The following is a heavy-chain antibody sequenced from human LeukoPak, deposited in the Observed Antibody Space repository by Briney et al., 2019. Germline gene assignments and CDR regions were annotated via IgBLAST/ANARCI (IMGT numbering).Heavy chain of an antibody. Sequence: GGSLRLSCAASGFTFSSYSMNWVRQAPEKGLEWVSSISTSNYYIYYADSVKGRFTISRDNAKNSLYLQMTSLRAEDTAVYYCASSTVRTGTTIFFDYWGQGTPVTVSS. CDR2: ISTSNYYI. CDR1: GFTFSSYS. J-gene: IGHJ4*02. D-gene: IGHD1-1*01. V-gene: IGHV3-21*01. CDR3: ASSTVRTGTTIFFDY.